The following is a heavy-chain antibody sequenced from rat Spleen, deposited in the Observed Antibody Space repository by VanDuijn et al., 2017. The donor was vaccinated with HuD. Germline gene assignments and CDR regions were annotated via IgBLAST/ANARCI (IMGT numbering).Heavy chain of an antibody. CDR2: INSAGNA. J-gene: IGHJ3*01. D-gene: IGHD1-2*01. V-gene: IGHV3-3*01. CDR1: GYSITSAYR. Sequence: EVQLQESGPGLVKPSQSLSLTCSVTGYSITSAYRWNWIRKFPGNKLEWMGYINSAGNANYNPSLKSRISISRDTSKNQFFLQVNSLSTEDTASYYCARHGYYSNYIPNWFAYWGQGTLVTVSS. CDR3: ARHGYYSNYIPNWFAY.